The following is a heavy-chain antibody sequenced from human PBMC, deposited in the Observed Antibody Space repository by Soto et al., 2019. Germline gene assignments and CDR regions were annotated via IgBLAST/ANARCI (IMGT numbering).Heavy chain of an antibody. CDR3: TRDPRITDF. Sequence: GGSLRLSCVASGFIFTNFYMTWIRQAPGKGLELVSYISPGGDIRNYVDSVKGRFTISRDNTNRLVYLHMNSLRSEDTAVYYCTRDPRITDFWGQGTLVTVSS. J-gene: IGHJ4*02. CDR1: GFIFTNFY. CDR2: ISPGGDIR. V-gene: IGHV3-11*01. D-gene: IGHD3-16*01.